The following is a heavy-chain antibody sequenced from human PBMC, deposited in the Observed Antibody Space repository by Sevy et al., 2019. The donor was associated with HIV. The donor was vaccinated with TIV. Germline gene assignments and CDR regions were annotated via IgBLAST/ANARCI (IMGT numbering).Heavy chain of an antibody. CDR3: ARIGLVRGPRPYGLDV. CDR1: GGSLSGYY. Sequence: SETLSLTCAVYGGSLSGYYWSWVRQSPGGGLEWIGEISHSGTTNYNPSLKSRASISVDTSKNQFSLKLRSVTAADTATFYCARIGLVRGPRPYGLDVWGQGTTVTVSS. CDR2: ISHSGTT. J-gene: IGHJ6*02. D-gene: IGHD3-10*01. V-gene: IGHV4-34*01.